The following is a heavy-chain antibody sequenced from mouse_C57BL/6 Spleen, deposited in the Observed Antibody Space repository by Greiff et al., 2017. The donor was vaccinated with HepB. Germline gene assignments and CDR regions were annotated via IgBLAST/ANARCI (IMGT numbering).Heavy chain of an antibody. D-gene: IGHD1-1*01. CDR3: ARIEAYYYGSSYGYYALDY. V-gene: IGHV5-17*01. CDR1: GFTFSDYG. J-gene: IGHJ4*01. Sequence: VQLQQSGGGLVKPGGSLKLSCAASGFTFSDYGMHWVRQAPEKGLEWVAYISSGSSTIYYADTVKGRFTISRDNAKNTLFLQMTSLRSEDTAMYYCARIEAYYYGSSYGYYALDYWGQGTSVTVSS. CDR2: ISSGSSTI.